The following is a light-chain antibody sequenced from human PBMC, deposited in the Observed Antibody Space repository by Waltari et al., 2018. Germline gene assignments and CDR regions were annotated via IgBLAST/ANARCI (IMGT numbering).Light chain of an antibody. Sequence: QSALTQPASVSGSPGQSLTISCTGTSSDVGFYNLVSWYQQHPGKAPKLIIFEVNKRPSGISNRFSASNSCNTASLTISALQAEDEADYYCCSYAGSNTFVLFGGGTTLTVL. V-gene: IGLV2-23*02. CDR3: CSYAGSNTFVL. CDR2: EVN. CDR1: SSDVGFYNL. J-gene: IGLJ2*01.